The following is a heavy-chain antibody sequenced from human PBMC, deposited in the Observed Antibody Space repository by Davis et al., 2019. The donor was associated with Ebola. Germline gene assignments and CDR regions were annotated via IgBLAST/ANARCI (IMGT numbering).Heavy chain of an antibody. CDR2: VYTSGSP. CDR3: ARDSYCNGTTCYTSPLDY. V-gene: IGHV4-4*07. Sequence: ESLKISCTLSGGSINGNSWSWIRQTAGKGLEWIGRVYTSGSPNYNPSLKSRLTMSIDTSKNQFSLRLSSVTAADAAVYYCARDSYCNGTTCYTSPLDYWGQGILVTVSS. J-gene: IGHJ4*02. CDR1: GGSINGNS. D-gene: IGHD2-2*02.